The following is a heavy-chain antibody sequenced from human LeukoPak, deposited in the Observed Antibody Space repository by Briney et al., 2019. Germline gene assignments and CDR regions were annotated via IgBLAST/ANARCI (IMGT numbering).Heavy chain of an antibody. D-gene: IGHD3-3*01. Sequence: GGSLRLSCAASGFTFSSYSMNWVRQAPGKGLEWVSYISSSSSTIYYADFVKGRFTISRDNAKNSLYLQMNSLRAEDTAVYYCARVGDFWSGYYHPFDYWGQGTLVTVSS. CDR1: GFTFSSYS. J-gene: IGHJ4*02. V-gene: IGHV3-48*01. CDR2: ISSSSSTI. CDR3: ARVGDFWSGYYHPFDY.